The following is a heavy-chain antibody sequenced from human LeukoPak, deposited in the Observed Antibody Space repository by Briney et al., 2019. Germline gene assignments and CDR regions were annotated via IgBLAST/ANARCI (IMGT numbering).Heavy chain of an antibody. D-gene: IGHD2-21*01. V-gene: IGHV1-69*05. J-gene: IGHJ4*02. Sequence: ASVKVSCKASGGTFSSYAISWVRQAPGQGLEWMGGIIPIFGTANYAQKFQGRVTITTDESTSTAYMELSSLRSEDTAVYYCARAAYCGGDCYSILDYWGQGTLVTVSS. CDR2: IIPIFGTA. CDR3: ARAAYCGGDCYSILDY. CDR1: GGTFSSYA.